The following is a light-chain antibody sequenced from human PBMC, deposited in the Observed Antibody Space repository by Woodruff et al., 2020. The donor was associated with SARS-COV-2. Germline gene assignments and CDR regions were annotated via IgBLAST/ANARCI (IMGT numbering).Light chain of an antibody. CDR1: IRND. CDR2: AAS. Sequence: IRNDLGWYQQKPGTAPKRLIYAASRLHSGVPSRFSGSGSGTEFTLTISSLQPEDFATYYCLQHNTYPRLTFGAGTKV. V-gene: IGKV1-17*01. J-gene: IGKJ4*01. CDR3: LQHNTYPRLT.